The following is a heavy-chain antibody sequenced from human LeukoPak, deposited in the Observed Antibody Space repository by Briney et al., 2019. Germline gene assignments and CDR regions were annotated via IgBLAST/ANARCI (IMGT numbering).Heavy chain of an antibody. CDR3: ATSRTFDY. CDR1: GNYW. Sequence: GGSLRLSCAASGNYWMHWVRQAPGKGLVWVSHINNDGSSTNYADSVKGRFTISRDNAKNTLYLQMNSLRAEDTAIYYCATSRTFDYWGQGTLVTVSS. J-gene: IGHJ4*02. V-gene: IGHV3-74*01. D-gene: IGHD2-2*01. CDR2: INNDGSST.